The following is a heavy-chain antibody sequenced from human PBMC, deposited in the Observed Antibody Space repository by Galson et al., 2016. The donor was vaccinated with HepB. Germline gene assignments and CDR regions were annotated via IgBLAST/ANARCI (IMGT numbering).Heavy chain of an antibody. J-gene: IGHJ5*02. V-gene: IGHV3-21*01. CDR2: ISSSSHYI. CDR3: ARDKIPRSYYDILTGLKDNGFDP. D-gene: IGHD3-9*01. CDR1: GFTFSSYS. Sequence: SLRLSCATSGFTFSSYSMNWVRQAPGKGLEWVSSISSSSHYIYYADSVKGRFTISRDNAKKSLFLQMNSLRAEDTAVYYCARDKIPRSYYDILTGLKDNGFDPWGQGTLVTVSS.